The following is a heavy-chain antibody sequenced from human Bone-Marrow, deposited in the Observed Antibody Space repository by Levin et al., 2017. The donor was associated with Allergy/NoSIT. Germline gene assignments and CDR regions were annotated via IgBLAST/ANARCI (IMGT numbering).Heavy chain of an antibody. CDR3: ARGLGRDYLTSYVPAED. CDR2: IAGVGTRT. V-gene: IGHV3-23*01. J-gene: IGHJ4*02. Sequence: GGSLRLSCAASGFTFSKHAMHWVRQAPGKGLEWVSSIAGVGTRTSYADSVKGRFNMSRDNSRNTLFLQMHSLRADDTAVYFCARGLGRDYLTSYVPAEDWGQGTLVTVSS. D-gene: IGHD3-9*01. CDR1: GFTFSKHA.